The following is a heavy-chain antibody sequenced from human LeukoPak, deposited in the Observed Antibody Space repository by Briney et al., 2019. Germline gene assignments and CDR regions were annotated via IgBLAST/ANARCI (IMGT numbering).Heavy chain of an antibody. D-gene: IGHD3-22*01. V-gene: IGHV1-2*06. Sequence: ASVKVSCKASGYTFTGYYMHWARQAPGQGLEWMGRINPKSGGTNYAQEFQGRVTMTRDTSINTAYMELSRVRSDDTAVYYCAISTSPYVIEVWTNGPLDYWGQGTLVTVSS. CDR1: GYTFTGYY. CDR3: AISTSPYVIEVWTNGPLDY. CDR2: INPKSGGT. J-gene: IGHJ4*02.